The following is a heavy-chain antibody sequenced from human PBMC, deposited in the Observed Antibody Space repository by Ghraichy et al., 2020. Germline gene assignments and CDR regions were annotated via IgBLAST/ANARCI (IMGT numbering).Heavy chain of an antibody. V-gene: IGHV4-38-2*02. CDR2: IYHSGST. Sequence: YAVSGYSISSGYYWGWIRQPPGKGLEWIGSIYHSGSTYYNPSLKSRVTISVDTSKNQFSLKLSSVTAADTAVYYCARDGNWNYGLGWFDPWGQGTLVTVSS. CDR3: ARDGNWNYGLGWFDP. J-gene: IGHJ5*02. CDR1: GYSISSGYY. D-gene: IGHD1-7*01.